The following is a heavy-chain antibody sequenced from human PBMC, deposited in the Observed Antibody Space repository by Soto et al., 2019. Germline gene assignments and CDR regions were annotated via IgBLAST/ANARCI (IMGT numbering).Heavy chain of an antibody. CDR2: ISYDGSNK. Sequence: GGSLRLSCAASGFTFSSYGMHWVRQAPGKGLEWVAVISYDGSNKYYADSVKGRFTISRDNSKNTLYLQMNSLRAEDTAVYYCAKSSSYYGSGSSETNHNLNWFDPWGQGTLVTVSS. D-gene: IGHD3-10*01. V-gene: IGHV3-30*18. CDR1: GFTFSSYG. CDR3: AKSSSYYGSGSSETNHNLNWFDP. J-gene: IGHJ5*02.